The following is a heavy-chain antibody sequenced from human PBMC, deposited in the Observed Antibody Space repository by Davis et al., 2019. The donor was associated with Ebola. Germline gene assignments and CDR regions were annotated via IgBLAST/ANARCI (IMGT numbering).Heavy chain of an antibody. CDR1: GFTFSSYG. D-gene: IGHD3-3*01. J-gene: IGHJ6*02. V-gene: IGHV3-33*01. CDR3: ARKLRFLETYYYYGMDV. CDR2: IWYDGSNK. Sequence: GESLKISCAASGFTFSSYGMHWVRQAPGKGLEWVAVIWYDGSNKYYADSVKGRFTISRDNSKNTLYLQMNSLRAEDTAVYYCARKLRFLETYYYYGMDVWGQGTTVTVSS.